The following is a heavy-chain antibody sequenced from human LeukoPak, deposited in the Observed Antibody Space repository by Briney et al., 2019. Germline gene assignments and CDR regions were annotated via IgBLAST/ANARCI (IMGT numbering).Heavy chain of an antibody. CDR1: GFTFSSYS. J-gene: IGHJ4*02. D-gene: IGHD3-10*01. CDR3: ARDRGIPRPGDY. CDR2: ISSSSSCI. V-gene: IGHV3-21*01. Sequence: GGSLRLSCAASGFTFSSYSMNWVRQAPGKGLEWVSSISSSSSCIYYADSVKGRFTISRDNAKNSLYLQMNSLRAEDTAVYYCARDRGIPRPGDYWGQGTLVTVSS.